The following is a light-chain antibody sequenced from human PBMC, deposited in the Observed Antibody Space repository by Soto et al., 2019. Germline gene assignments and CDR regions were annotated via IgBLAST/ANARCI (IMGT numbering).Light chain of an antibody. CDR3: SSYAGSNTIGV. V-gene: IGLV2-8*01. Sequence: QSALTQPPSASGSPGQSVTISCTGTSSDVGGYNYVSWYQQHPGKAPKLMLYEVSKRPSGVPDRFSGSKSGNTASLTVSGLQAEDEDDDYCSSYAGSNTIGVFGGGTKLTVL. CDR2: EVS. CDR1: SSDVGGYNY. J-gene: IGLJ2*01.